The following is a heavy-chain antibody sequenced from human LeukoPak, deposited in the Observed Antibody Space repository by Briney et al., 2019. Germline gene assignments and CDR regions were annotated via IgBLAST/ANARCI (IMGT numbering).Heavy chain of an antibody. CDR2: ISGSGGST. CDR1: GFTFSSYV. D-gene: IGHD3-22*01. V-gene: IGHV3-23*01. Sequence: PGGTLRLSCAASGFTFSSYVVSWVRQAPGKGLEWVSGISGSGGSTYYADSVKGRFTISRDNSKNTLYLQMSSLRAEDTAVYYCARANYYDISGYDYWGQGTLVTVSS. CDR3: ARANYYDISGYDY. J-gene: IGHJ4*02.